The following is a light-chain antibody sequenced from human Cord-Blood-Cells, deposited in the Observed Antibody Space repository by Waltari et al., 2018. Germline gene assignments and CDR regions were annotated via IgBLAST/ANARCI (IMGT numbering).Light chain of an antibody. CDR1: QSVLYSSNNKNY. V-gene: IGKV4-1*01. CDR3: QQYYSTPQNS. CDR2: WAS. Sequence: DIVMTQSPDSLAVSLGESATITCKSSQSVLYSSNNKNYLAWYQQKPGQPPKLLIYWASTRESGVPDRFSGSGSGTDFTLTISSLQAEDVAVYYCQQYYSTPQNSFGQGTKLEIK. J-gene: IGKJ2*03.